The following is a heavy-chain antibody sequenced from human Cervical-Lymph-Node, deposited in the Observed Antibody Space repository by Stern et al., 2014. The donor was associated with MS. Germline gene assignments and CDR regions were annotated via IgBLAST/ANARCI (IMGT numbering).Heavy chain of an antibody. J-gene: IGHJ2*01. CDR2: TFSNDEK. Sequence: QVTLKESGPVLVKPTETLTLTCTVSGFSLSNARMGVSWLRQPPGQALEWLAHTFSNDEKSYSTSLKSRLTISKDTSKSQVVLTMTNMDPVDTATYYCARIPPGYSVAWDWYFDLWGRGTLVTVSS. V-gene: IGHV2-26*01. CDR1: GFSLSNARMG. CDR3: ARIPPGYSVAWDWYFDL. D-gene: IGHD6-13*01.